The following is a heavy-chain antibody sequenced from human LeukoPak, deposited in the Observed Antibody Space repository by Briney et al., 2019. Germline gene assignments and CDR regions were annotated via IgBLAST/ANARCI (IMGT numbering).Heavy chain of an antibody. CDR3: ARDRPNCSSTSCYEPLFDY. Sequence: ASVKVSCKASGYTFTGYYMHWVRQAPGQGLEWMGWINPNSGGTNYAQKFQGRVTMTRDTSISTAYMELSRLRSDDTAVYYCARDRPNCSSTSCYEPLFDYWCQGTLVTVSS. CDR1: GYTFTGYY. V-gene: IGHV1-2*02. CDR2: INPNSGGT. J-gene: IGHJ4*02. D-gene: IGHD2-2*01.